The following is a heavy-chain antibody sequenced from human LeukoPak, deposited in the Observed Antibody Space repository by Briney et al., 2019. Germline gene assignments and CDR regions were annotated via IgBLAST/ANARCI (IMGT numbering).Heavy chain of an antibody. D-gene: IGHD5-12*01. CDR2: ISSSGSTI. J-gene: IGHJ6*02. Sequence: PGGSLRFSCPPPGSTFSIIEITWVGQLQGKGLELVSYISSSGSTIYYADSVKGRFTISRDNAKNSLYLQMNSLRAEDTAVYYCARVEWIAGMDVWGQGTTVTVSS. CDR3: ARVEWIAGMDV. CDR1: GSTFSIIE. V-gene: IGHV3-48*03.